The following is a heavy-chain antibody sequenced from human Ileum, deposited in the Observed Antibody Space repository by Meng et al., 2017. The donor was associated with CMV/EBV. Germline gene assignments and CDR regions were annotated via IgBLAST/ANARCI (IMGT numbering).Heavy chain of an antibody. CDR2: IYYRGTT. CDR3: ARRSSGLFDY. CDR1: GGSISSGDYY. V-gene: IGHV4-30-4*08. D-gene: IGHD6-13*01. J-gene: IGHJ4*02. Sequence: QGQLQGSGPGLVKPSQTLSLTCTVSGGSISSGDYYWTWIRQPPGKGLEWIGYIYYRGTTYYNPSLKSRVSISVDTSRNQFSLQLSSVTAADTAVYYCARRSSGLFDYWGQGILVTVSS.